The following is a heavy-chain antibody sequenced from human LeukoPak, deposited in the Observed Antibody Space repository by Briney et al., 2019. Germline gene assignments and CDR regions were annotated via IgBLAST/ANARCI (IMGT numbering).Heavy chain of an antibody. CDR3: ARGRICNWGFEGTLFDA. V-gene: IGHV4-59*01. CDR1: GGSLNSYY. J-gene: IGHJ4*02. CDR2: ITHSGGT. D-gene: IGHD7-27*01. Sequence: PSETLSLTCTVSGGSLNSYYWSWVRQPPGKGLEWIGFITHSGGTDFDSSLGGRVTISVDTSKNQFSLRLTSMTAADTAVYFCARGRICNWGFEGTLFDAWGQGVLVTVSS.